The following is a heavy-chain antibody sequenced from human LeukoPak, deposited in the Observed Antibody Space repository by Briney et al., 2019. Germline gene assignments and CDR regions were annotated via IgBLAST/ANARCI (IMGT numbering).Heavy chain of an antibody. V-gene: IGHV3-30-3*01. CDR3: AREGYYCSSTSCYTVAFDY. CDR1: GVTFSSYA. D-gene: IGHD2-2*02. J-gene: IGHJ4*02. Sequence: GRSLRLSCAASGVTFSSYAMDWGRQAPGRGGEWGAVISYDGSNKYYADSVKGRFTISRDNSKNTLYLQMNSLRAEATAVYYCAREGYYCSSTSCYTVAFDYWGQGTLVTVSS. CDR2: ISYDGSNK.